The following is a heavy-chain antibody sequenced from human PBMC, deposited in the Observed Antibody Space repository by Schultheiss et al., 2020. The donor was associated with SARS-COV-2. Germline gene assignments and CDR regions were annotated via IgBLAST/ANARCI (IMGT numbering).Heavy chain of an antibody. CDR2: IYYSGRT. CDR3: ARGSMTTVDY. Sequence: SETLSLTCAVSGYSISSGYYWGWIRQPPGKGLEWIGHIYYSGRTNYNPSLKSRVTISVDTSKNQFSLKLSSVTAADTAVYYCARGSMTTVDYWGQGTLVTVSS. D-gene: IGHD4-17*01. CDR1: GYSISSGYY. J-gene: IGHJ4*02. V-gene: IGHV4-38-2*01.